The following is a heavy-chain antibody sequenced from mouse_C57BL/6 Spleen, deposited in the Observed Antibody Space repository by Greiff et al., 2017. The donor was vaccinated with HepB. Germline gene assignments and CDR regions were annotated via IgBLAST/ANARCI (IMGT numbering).Heavy chain of an antibody. CDR1: GFTFSDYY. D-gene: IGHD2-5*01. J-gene: IGHJ2*01. CDR2: INYDGSST. Sequence: EVKLVESEGGLVQPGSSMKLSCTASGFTFSDYYMAWVRQVPEKGLEWVANINYDGSSTYYLDSLKSRFIISRDNAKNILYLQMSSLKSEDTATYYCARAAYYSNYYFDYWGQGTTLTVSS. CDR3: ARAAYYSNYYFDY. V-gene: IGHV5-16*01.